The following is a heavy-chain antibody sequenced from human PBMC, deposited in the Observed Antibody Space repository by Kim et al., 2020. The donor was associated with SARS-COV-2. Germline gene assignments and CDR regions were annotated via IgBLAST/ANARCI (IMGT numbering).Heavy chain of an antibody. CDR3: AKAATNAGHDY. CDR1: GFSLTRSV. D-gene: IGHD4-17*01. J-gene: IGHJ1*01. Sequence: GGSLRLSCAASGFSLTRSVVNWVRQAPGEGLQWVSRIDGDTGNTFYADSVKGRFTTSRDQSKNIVYLQMSSLGVEDTAVYYCAKAATNAGHDYGVQGTL. V-gene: IGHV3-23*01. CDR2: IDGDTGNT.